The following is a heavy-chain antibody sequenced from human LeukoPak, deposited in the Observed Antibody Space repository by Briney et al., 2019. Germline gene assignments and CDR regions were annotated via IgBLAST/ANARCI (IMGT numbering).Heavy chain of an antibody. V-gene: IGHV3-23*05. Sequence: PGGSLRVSSAASGFTFSGYAMNGVRPAPGKGLEWFSLIFASGSTTKYADSVKGRFTISRDNSKNTLYLQMNSLRAEDTAVYYCAKDLRPDGINDFDHWGQGTLVTVSS. CDR3: AKDLRPDGINDFDH. CDR1: GFTFSGYA. J-gene: IGHJ4*02. D-gene: IGHD1-1*01. CDR2: IFASGSTT.